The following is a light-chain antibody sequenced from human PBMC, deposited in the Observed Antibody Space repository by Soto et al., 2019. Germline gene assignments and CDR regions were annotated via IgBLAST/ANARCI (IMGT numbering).Light chain of an antibody. V-gene: IGKV3-11*01. Sequence: EIVMTQSPATLSVSPWERATLSCRASQSVSSNLAWYQQKPGQPPRLLIYNASNRTTGIPARFSGSGSGTDFTLTISSLEPEDFAVYYCQQRGDWPPITFGQGTRLEIK. CDR3: QQRGDWPPIT. CDR1: QSVSSN. J-gene: IGKJ5*01. CDR2: NAS.